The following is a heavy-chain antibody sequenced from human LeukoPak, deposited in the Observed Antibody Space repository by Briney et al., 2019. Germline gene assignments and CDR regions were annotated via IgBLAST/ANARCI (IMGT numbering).Heavy chain of an antibody. V-gene: IGHV4-4*07. J-gene: IGHJ4*02. D-gene: IGHD3-22*01. Sequence: SETLSLTCTVSGGSFSSYYWSWIRQPAGKGLDWIGHISTSGNTNYSPSLKSRVTMSVDKSKNQFSLNLSSETAADTAVYYCARVNSSGSFLDYWGQGTLVTVSS. CDR2: ISTSGNT. CDR3: ARVNSSGSFLDY. CDR1: GGSFSSYY.